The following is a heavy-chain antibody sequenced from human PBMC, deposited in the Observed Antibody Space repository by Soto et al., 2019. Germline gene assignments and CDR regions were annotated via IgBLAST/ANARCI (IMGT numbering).Heavy chain of an antibody. CDR2: INHSGST. CDR3: ARLPRGYNYGMDV. V-gene: IGHV4-34*01. CDR1: GGSFSGYY. J-gene: IGHJ6*02. Sequence: QVQLQQWGAGLLKPSETLSLTCAVYGGSFSGYYWNWIRQPPGKGLEWIGEINHSGSTNYNPSLKRRVNISVDTSKDQFSLKLSSVTAADTAVYYCARLPRGYNYGMDVWGQGTTVTVSS.